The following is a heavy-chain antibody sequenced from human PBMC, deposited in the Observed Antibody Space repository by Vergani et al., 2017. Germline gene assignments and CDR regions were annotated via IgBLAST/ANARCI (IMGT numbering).Heavy chain of an antibody. CDR1: GFPFSSYA. CDR3: AKVKGDYVWGSYRLNWFDP. V-gene: IGHV3-23*01. D-gene: IGHD3-16*02. Sequence: EVQLLESGGGLVQPGGSLRLSFAASGFPFSSYAMSWVRQAPGKGLEWVSAIRGSGVSTSYADSVKGRFTISRDNSKNTLYLQMNSLRAEDTAVYYCAKVKGDYVWGSYRLNWFDPWGQGTLVTVSS. CDR2: IRGSGVST. J-gene: IGHJ5*02.